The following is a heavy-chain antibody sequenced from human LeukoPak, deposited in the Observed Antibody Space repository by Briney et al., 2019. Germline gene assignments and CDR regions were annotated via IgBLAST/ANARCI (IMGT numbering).Heavy chain of an antibody. V-gene: IGHV3-23*01. J-gene: IGHJ4*02. Sequence: GGSLRLSCAASGFTFSSYAMSWVRQAPGGGLEWVSAITGSGGSTYYVDSVKGRFTISRDNSKNTLYLQMNSLRDEDTAVYYCAAGAFGGFDYWGQGTLVTVSS. CDR1: GFTFSSYA. CDR2: ITGSGGST. D-gene: IGHD3-16*01. CDR3: AAGAFGGFDY.